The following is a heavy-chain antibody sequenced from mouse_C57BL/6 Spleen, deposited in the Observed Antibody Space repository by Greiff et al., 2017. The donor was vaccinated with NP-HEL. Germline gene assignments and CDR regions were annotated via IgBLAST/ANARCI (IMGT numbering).Heavy chain of an antibody. V-gene: IGHV1-55*01. D-gene: IGHD1-1*01. CDR1: GYTFTSYW. CDR2: IYPGSGST. CDR3: ARRYYGSSYSDY. J-gene: IGHJ2*01. Sequence: VQLQQSGAELVKPGASVKMSCKASGYTFTSYWITWVKQRPGQGLEWIGDIYPGSGSTNYNEKFKSKAKLTVDTSSSTAYMQLSSLTSEDSAVYYCARRYYGSSYSDYWGQGTTLTVSS.